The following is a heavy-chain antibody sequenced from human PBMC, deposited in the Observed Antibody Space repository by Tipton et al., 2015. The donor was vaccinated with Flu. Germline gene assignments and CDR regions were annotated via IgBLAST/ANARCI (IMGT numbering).Heavy chain of an antibody. Sequence: SLRLSCAASGFTFSSSWMHWVRQTPGKGLEWVSTISGSGGRTYYADSVKGRFTISRDNSENTLYLQMSSLRAEDTAVYYCARDPSGGYSYGFSPYDWGQGTLVTVSS. CDR2: ISGSGGRT. CDR1: GFTFSSSW. J-gene: IGHJ4*02. D-gene: IGHD5-18*01. V-gene: IGHV3-23*01. CDR3: ARDPSGGYSYGFSPYD.